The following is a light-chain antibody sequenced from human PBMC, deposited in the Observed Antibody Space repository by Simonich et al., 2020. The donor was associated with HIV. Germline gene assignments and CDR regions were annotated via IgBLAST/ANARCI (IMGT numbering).Light chain of an antibody. V-gene: IGLV2-23*01. CDR3: CSYAGSGTLI. J-gene: IGLJ2*01. CDR1: SSDVGSYNL. CDR2: EGS. Sequence: QSALTQPASVSGSPGQSITISCTGTSSDVGSYNLVSWYQQHPGKAPKFMIYEGSKRPSGVSKRFSGSKSGSTASLTISVLQAEDEDDYYCCSYAGSGTLIFGGGTKLTVL.